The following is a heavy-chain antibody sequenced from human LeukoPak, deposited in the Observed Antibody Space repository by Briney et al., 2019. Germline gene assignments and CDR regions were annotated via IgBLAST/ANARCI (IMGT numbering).Heavy chain of an antibody. Sequence: GGSLRLSCAASGLTFRSYAMSWVRQAPGKGLEWVSGISGSGGSTDYAGSVKGRFTISRDNSKNTLYLQMNSLRAEDTAVYYCAKAGAVVVVAAKFFDYWGQGTLVTVSS. CDR3: AKAGAVVVVAAKFFDY. V-gene: IGHV3-23*01. D-gene: IGHD2-15*01. CDR2: ISGSGGST. CDR1: GLTFRSYA. J-gene: IGHJ4*02.